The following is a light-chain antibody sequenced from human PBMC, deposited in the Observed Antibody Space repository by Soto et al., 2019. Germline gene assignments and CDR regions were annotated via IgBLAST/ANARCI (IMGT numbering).Light chain of an antibody. CDR2: GAS. J-gene: IGKJ2*01. V-gene: IGKV3-15*01. CDR3: QQYNNWPPYT. Sequence: EIVMTQSPATLSVSPGERATLSCRASQSVSSNLAWYQQKPGQAPRLLIYGASTRATGIPARFSGSRSGTEFTLTINSLQSEYFAVYYCQQYNNWPPYTFCQGTKLEIK. CDR1: QSVSSN.